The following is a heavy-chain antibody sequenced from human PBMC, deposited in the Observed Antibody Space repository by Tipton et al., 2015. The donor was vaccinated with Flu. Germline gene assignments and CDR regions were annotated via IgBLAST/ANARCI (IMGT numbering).Heavy chain of an antibody. CDR1: GGSFSGYY. J-gene: IGHJ3*02. CDR3: VANCSGGRCSHAFDI. Sequence: TLSLTCAVHGGSFSGYYWSWIRQPPGKGLEWIGEINHSGSTNYNPSLKSRVTVSGDTSKNQFSLKLSSVTAADTAVFYCVANCSGGRCSHAFDIWGQGTMVTVSS. CDR2: INHSGST. V-gene: IGHV4-34*01. D-gene: IGHD2-15*01.